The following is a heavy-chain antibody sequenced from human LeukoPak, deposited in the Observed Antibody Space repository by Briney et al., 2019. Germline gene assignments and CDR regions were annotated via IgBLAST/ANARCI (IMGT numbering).Heavy chain of an antibody. J-gene: IGHJ6*02. V-gene: IGHV1-69*13. CDR2: IIPIFGTA. D-gene: IGHD2-21*02. CDR3: GRVTATTLTYYYGMDV. Sequence: SVKVTCKASGGTFSSYAISWVRQAPGQGLEWMGGIIPIFGTANYAQKFQGRVTITADESTSTAYMELSSLRSEDTAVYYCGRVTATTLTYYYGMDVWGQGTTVTVSS. CDR1: GGTFSSYA.